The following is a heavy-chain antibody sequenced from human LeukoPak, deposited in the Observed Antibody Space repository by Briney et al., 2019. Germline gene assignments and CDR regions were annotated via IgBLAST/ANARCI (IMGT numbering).Heavy chain of an antibody. CDR3: ARDKNPIGYCSSTSCYHLGYY. CDR2: INPNSGGT. J-gene: IGHJ4*02. Sequence: ASVKVSCKASGYTFTSYGISWVRQAPGQGLEWMGWINPNSGGTNYAQKFQGRVTMTRDTSISTAYMELSRLRSDDTAVYYCARDKNPIGYCSSTSCYHLGYYWGQGTLVTVSS. CDR1: GYTFTSYG. V-gene: IGHV1-2*02. D-gene: IGHD2-2*01.